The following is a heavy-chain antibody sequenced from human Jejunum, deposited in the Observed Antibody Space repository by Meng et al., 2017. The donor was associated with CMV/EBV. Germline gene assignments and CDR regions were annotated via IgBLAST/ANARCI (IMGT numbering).Heavy chain of an antibody. Sequence: AASGFIFSSYWMSWVRQAPGKGLEWVANIKEDGSEKYYVDSVKGRFTISRDNAKNSLYLQMNSLRAEDTAVYYCASHYDFWSGSDYWGQGTLVTVSS. D-gene: IGHD3-3*01. V-gene: IGHV3-7*01. CDR1: GFIFSSYW. CDR2: IKEDGSEK. J-gene: IGHJ4*02. CDR3: ASHYDFWSGSDY.